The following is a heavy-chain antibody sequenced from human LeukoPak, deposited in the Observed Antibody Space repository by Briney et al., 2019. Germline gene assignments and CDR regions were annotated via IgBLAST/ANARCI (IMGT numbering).Heavy chain of an antibody. D-gene: IGHD6-19*01. CDR3: AASPGIAVAGTGGYFDY. CDR1: GFTFSSYA. CDR2: FSGSGGST. Sequence: PGGSLRLSCAASGFTFSSYAMSWVRQAPGKGLEWVSAFSGSGGSTYYADSVKGRFTISRDNSKNTLYLQMNSLRAEDTAVYYCAASPGIAVAGTGGYFDYWGQGTLVTVST. J-gene: IGHJ4*02. V-gene: IGHV3-23*01.